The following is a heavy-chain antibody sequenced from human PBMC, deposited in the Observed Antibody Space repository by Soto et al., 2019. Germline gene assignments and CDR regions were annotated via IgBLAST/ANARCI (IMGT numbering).Heavy chain of an antibody. CDR1: GGTFSSYA. V-gene: IGHV1-69*06. CDR2: IIPIFGTA. D-gene: IGHD6-25*01. CDR3: ARDSGYSLFYYYYGMDV. Sequence: QVQLVQSGAEVKKPGSSVNVSCKASGGTFSSYAISWVRQAPGQGLEWMGGIIPIFGTANYAQKFQGRVTITADKSTCTAYMEPSSLRSEDTAVYYCARDSGYSLFYYYYGMDVWGQWTTVTVSS. J-gene: IGHJ6*02.